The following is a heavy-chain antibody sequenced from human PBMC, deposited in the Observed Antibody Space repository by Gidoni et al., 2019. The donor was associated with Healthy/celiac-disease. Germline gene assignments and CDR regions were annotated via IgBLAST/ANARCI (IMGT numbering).Heavy chain of an antibody. J-gene: IGHJ4*02. CDR3: ARPGPGVTYFDY. V-gene: IGHV5-51*01. CDR1: GYSFTSYW. D-gene: IGHD3-10*01. CDR2: IYPGDSDT. Sequence: ELQLVQSGAEVTKPGASLKISCKGSGYSFTSYWIGWVRQMPGKCLEWLGIIYPGDSDTRYSPYFQGQVTSSADKSISTAYLKGSSRKASDTAMYYCARPGPGVTYFDYWGQGTLVTVSS.